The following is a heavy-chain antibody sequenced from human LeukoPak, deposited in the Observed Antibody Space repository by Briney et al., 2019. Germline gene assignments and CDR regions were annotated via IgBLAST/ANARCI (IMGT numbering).Heavy chain of an antibody. J-gene: IGHJ4*02. V-gene: IGHV3-30-3*01. D-gene: IGHD6-13*01. CDR1: GFTFSSYA. CDR2: ISYDGSNK. Sequence: GGSLRLSCAASGFTFSSYAMHWVRQAPGKGLEWVAVISYDGSNKYYADSVKGRFTISRDNSKNTLYLQMNSLRAEDTAVYYCAGDFDSLKYSSSWSNFDYWGQGTLVTVSS. CDR3: AGDFDSLKYSSSWSNFDY.